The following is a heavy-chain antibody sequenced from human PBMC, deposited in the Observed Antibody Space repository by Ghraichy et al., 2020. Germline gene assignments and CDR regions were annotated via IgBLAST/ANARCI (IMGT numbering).Heavy chain of an antibody. J-gene: IGHJ6*02. Sequence: SQTLSLTCTVSGGSISSYYWSWIRQPPGKGLEWIGYIYYSGSTNYNPSLKSRVTTSVDTSKNQFSLKLSSVTAADTAVYYCARHRGVIIRGYYYYGMDVWGQGTTVTVSS. CDR3: ARHRGVIIRGYYYYGMDV. CDR1: GGSISSYY. CDR2: IYYSGST. D-gene: IGHD3-10*01. V-gene: IGHV4-59*08.